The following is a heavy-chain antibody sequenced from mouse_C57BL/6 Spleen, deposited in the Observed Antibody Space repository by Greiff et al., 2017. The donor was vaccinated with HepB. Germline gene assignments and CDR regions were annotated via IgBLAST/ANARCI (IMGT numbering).Heavy chain of an antibody. CDR2: IWGGGST. J-gene: IGHJ4*01. V-gene: IGHV2-9*01. CDR3: AKRLDSSGYVGAMDY. D-gene: IGHD3-2*02. Sequence: VQLQQSGPGLVAPSQSLSITCTVSGFSLTSYGVDWVRQPPGKGLEWLGVIWGGGSTNYNSALMSRLSISKDNSKSQVFLKMNSLQTDDTAMYYCAKRLDSSGYVGAMDYWGQGTSVTVSS. CDR1: GFSLTSYG.